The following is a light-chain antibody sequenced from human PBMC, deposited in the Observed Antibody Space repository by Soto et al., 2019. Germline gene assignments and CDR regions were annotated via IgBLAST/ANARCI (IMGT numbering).Light chain of an antibody. J-gene: IGKJ5*01. V-gene: IGKV3D-15*01. CDR3: QQYNNWPPIT. CDR1: QSVGSD. Sequence: IVMKKSPATLSVYKGERATLSCRASQSVGSDLAWYQQKPGQAPRLVIYDIFTRATGLPTRISGSGSGTEFTLTISSLQSEDFAVYYCQQYNNWPPITFGQGTLLEI. CDR2: DIF.